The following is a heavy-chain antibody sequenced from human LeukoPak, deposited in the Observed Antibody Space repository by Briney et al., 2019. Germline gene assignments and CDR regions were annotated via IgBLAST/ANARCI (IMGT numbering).Heavy chain of an antibody. Sequence: ASVKVSCKASGYTFTGYYMHWVRQALGQGLEWMGWINPNSGGTNYAQKFQGRVTMTRDTSISTAYMELSRLRSDDTAVYYCARDSIVGAREFDYWGQGTLVTVSS. V-gene: IGHV1-2*02. CDR3: ARDSIVGAREFDY. CDR1: GYTFTGYY. D-gene: IGHD1-26*01. CDR2: INPNSGGT. J-gene: IGHJ4*02.